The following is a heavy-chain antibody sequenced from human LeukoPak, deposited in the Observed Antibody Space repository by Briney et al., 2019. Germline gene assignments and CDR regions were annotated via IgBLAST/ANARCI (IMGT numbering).Heavy chain of an antibody. D-gene: IGHD3-10*01. CDR3: AKDVTYYFGSGSNPNWFDP. V-gene: IGHV3-23*01. Sequence: GGSLRLSCAASGFTFSTYAMSWVRQAPGKGPEWVSAISVRGVSTYYTDSVKGRFTISRDNSKNTLYLHMNSLRAEDTAVYYCAKDVTYYFGSGSNPNWFDPWGQGTLVTVSS. CDR1: GFTFSTYA. J-gene: IGHJ5*02. CDR2: ISVRGVST.